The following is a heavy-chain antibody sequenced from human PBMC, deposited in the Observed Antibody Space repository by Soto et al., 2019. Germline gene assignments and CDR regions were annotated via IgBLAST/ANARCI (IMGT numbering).Heavy chain of an antibody. V-gene: IGHV1-18*01. CDR3: ARDRSTDS. J-gene: IGHJ4*02. D-gene: IGHD2-2*01. CDR2: ISAYNGRP. CDR1: GYIFSSYG. Sequence: GASVKVSCKASGYIFSSYGISWVRQAPGQGLEWMGWISAYNGRPNYAQNFRGRVTMTKDTSTSTAYMELRSLRYDATAVYYCARDRSTDSWGQGTLVTVSS.